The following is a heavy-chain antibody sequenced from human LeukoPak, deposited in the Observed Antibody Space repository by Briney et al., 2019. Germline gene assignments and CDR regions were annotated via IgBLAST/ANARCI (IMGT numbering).Heavy chain of an antibody. J-gene: IGHJ4*02. D-gene: IGHD3-16*02. CDR2: IIPILGIA. CDR3: ARDMGDYDYVWGSYRYTHFDY. CDR1: GCTFSSYA. V-gene: IGHV1-69*04. Sequence: WASVKVSCKASGCTFSSYAISWVRQAPGQGLEWMGRIIPILGIANYAQKFQGRVTITADKSTSTAYMELSSLRSEDTAVYYCARDMGDYDYVWGSYRYTHFDYWGQGTLVTVSS.